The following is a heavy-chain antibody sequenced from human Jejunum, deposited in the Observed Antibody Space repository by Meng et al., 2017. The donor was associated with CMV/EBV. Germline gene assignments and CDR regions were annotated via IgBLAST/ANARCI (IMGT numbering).Heavy chain of an antibody. Sequence: HLPLKEPGPGLLKPSEPLSLICTVSDCSISTSNYYWGWIRQPPGKGLEWIGSIYYSGTTYYNPSLKSRVTISIDTSKKQFSLRLSSVTAADMAVYYCARDYNFWSAPAFDYWGQGTLVTVSS. D-gene: IGHD3-3*01. J-gene: IGHJ4*02. V-gene: IGHV4-39*07. CDR2: IYYSGTT. CDR1: DCSISTSNYY. CDR3: ARDYNFWSAPAFDY.